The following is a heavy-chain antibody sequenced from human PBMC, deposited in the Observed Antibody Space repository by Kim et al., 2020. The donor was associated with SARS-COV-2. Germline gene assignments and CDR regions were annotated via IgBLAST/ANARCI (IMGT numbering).Heavy chain of an antibody. D-gene: IGHD1-26*01. CDR1: GFTVSSNY. CDR3: ARALIVGATGCDY. V-gene: IGHV3-66*01. CDR2: IYSGGST. Sequence: GGSLRLSCAASGFTVSSNYMSWVRQAPGKGLEWVSVIYSGGSTYYADSVKGRFTISRDNSKNTLYLQMNSLRAEDTAVYYCARALIVGATGCDYWGQGTLVTVSS. J-gene: IGHJ4*02.